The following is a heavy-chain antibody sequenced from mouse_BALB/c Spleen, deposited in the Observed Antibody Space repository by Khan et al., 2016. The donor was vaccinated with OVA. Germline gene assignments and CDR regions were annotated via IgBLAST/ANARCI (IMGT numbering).Heavy chain of an antibody. V-gene: IGHV9-3-1*01. Sequence: QIQLVQSGPELKKPGETVKISCKASGYTFTNYGMNWVKLAPGKGLKWMGWINTYTGEPTYADDFKGRFAFSLETSASTAYLQINNLKNEDTATXFCARMKPYWYFDVWGAGTTVTVSS. J-gene: IGHJ1*01. CDR2: INTYTGEP. CDR1: GYTFTNYG. CDR3: ARMKPYWYFDV.